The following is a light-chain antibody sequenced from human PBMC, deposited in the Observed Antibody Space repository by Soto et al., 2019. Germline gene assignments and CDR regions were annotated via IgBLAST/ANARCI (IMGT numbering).Light chain of an antibody. J-gene: IGKJ1*01. CDR1: QSISSW. Sequence: DIQMTQSPYTLSASVGDRVTITCRASQSISSWLAWYQQKPGKAPKILIYKASSLESGVPSRFSDSGSGTEFTLTISSLQPDDFATYYCQQYNSYSTFGQGTKVEIK. CDR2: KAS. CDR3: QQYNSYST. V-gene: IGKV1-5*03.